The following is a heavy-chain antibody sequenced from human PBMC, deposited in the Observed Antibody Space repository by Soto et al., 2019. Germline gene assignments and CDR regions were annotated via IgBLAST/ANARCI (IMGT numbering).Heavy chain of an antibody. J-gene: IGHJ4*02. CDR2: TYSTGTT. D-gene: IGHD3-10*01. V-gene: IGHV4-61*01. Sequence: QVQLQESGPGLMKPSETLSLTCTVSGGSISGSSYYWTWIRQPPGKGLEWIGYTYSTGTTDYNPSLKSRVSRSADPSKNQFSLPLTSVTAADTAVYYCAREGRRISMIRGVDSWGQGILVTVSS. CDR3: AREGRRISMIRGVDS. CDR1: GGSISGSSYY.